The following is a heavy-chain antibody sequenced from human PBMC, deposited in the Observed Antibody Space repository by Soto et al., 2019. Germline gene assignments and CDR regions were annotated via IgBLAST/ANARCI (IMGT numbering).Heavy chain of an antibody. CDR2: IIPIFGTA. CDR3: ARVNDYYYGMDV. V-gene: IGHV1-69*13. J-gene: IGHJ6*02. CDR1: GGTFSSYA. Sequence: VKVSCKASGGTFSSYAISWVRQAPGQGLEWMGGIIPIFGTANYAQKFQGRVTITADKSTSTAYMELSSLRSEDTAVYYCARVNDYYYGMDVWGQGTTVTVSS.